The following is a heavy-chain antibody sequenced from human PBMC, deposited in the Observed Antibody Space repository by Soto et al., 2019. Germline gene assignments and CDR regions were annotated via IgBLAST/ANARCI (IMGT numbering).Heavy chain of an antibody. CDR3: ARVKAAADFFDAFDI. CDR2: ISPGVSYT. D-gene: IGHD6-13*01. CDR1: GYSFTSYW. J-gene: IGHJ3*02. Sequence: PGESLKISCKGSGYSFTSYWIGWVRQMPGKGLEWMGIISPGVSYTNYSPSFQGHVTISADKSISTAYLQWSSLKASDTAMYYCARVKAAADFFDAFDIWGQGTMVTVSS. V-gene: IGHV5-51*01.